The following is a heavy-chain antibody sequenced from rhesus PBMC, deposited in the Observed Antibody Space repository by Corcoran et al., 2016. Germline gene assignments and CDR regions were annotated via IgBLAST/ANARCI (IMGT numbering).Heavy chain of an antibody. Sequence: QLQLQESGPGLVKPSETLSLTCAVSGGSISSGYGWSWTRQTPGQGPEWIGNIFGSIGSTYYNPSLKSRVTISTDTSKNQFSLKLSSVTAADTAVYYCARVGVLGIGGLDSWGQGVVVTVSS. CDR2: IFGSIGST. D-gene: IGHD5-42*01. J-gene: IGHJ6*01. CDR3: ARVGVLGIGGLDS. CDR1: GGSISSGYG. V-gene: IGHV4S7*01.